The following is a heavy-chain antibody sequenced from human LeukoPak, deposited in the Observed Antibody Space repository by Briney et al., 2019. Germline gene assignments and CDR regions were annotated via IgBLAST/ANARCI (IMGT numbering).Heavy chain of an antibody. CDR2: IIPIFGTA. J-gene: IGHJ6*03. V-gene: IGHV1-69*05. D-gene: IGHD6-6*01. CDR1: GGTFSSYA. Sequence: GASVKVSCKASGGTFSSYAISWVRQAPGQGLEWMGGIIPIFGTANYAQKFQGRVTITTDESTSTAYMELSSLRSEDTAVYYCARDFNGFRQLVGEPPAEYYYYMDVWGKGTTVTVSS. CDR3: ARDFNGFRQLVGEPPAEYYYYMDV.